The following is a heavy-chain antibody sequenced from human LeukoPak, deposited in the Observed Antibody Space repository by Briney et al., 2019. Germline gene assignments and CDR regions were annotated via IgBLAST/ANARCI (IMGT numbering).Heavy chain of an antibody. D-gene: IGHD3-3*01. V-gene: IGHV3-23*01. Sequence: PGGSLRLSCAASGFTFSSYAMSWVRQAPGKGLEWVSAISGSGGSTYYADSVKGRFTISRDNSKNTLYLQMNSLRAEDTAVYCCAKDPYDFWSGYFWRWFDPWGQGTLVTVSS. J-gene: IGHJ5*02. CDR1: GFTFSSYA. CDR2: ISGSGGST. CDR3: AKDPYDFWSGYFWRWFDP.